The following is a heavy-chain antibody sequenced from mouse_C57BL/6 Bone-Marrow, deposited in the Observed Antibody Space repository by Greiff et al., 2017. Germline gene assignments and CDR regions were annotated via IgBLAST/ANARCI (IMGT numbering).Heavy chain of an antibody. D-gene: IGHD1-1*01. CDR1: GYTFTSYW. CDR3: ASWGLLRDDY. Sequence: VQLQQPGAELVKPGASVKLSCKASGYTFTSYWMHWVKQRPGQGLEWIGMIHPHSGSTNYNEKFKSKATLTVDKSSSTAYMQLSSLTSEDSAVYYCASWGLLRDDYWGQGTTLTVSS. V-gene: IGHV1-64*01. CDR2: IHPHSGST. J-gene: IGHJ2*01.